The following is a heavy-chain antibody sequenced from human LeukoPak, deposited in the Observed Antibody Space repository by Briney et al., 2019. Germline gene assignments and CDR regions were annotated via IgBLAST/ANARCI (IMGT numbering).Heavy chain of an antibody. J-gene: IGHJ3*02. D-gene: IGHD3-22*01. V-gene: IGHV3-21*01. CDR3: ARAPRITMKEAKYPPDAFDI. CDR2: ISSSSSYI. Sequence: GGSLRLSCAASGFTFSSYSMNWVRQAPGKGLEWVSSISSSSSYIYYADSVKGRFTISRDNAKNSLYLQMNSLRAEDTAVYYCARAPRITMKEAKYPPDAFDIWGQGTMVTVSS. CDR1: GFTFSSYS.